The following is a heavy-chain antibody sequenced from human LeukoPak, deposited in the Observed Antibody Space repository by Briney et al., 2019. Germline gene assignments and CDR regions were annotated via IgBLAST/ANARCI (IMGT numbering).Heavy chain of an antibody. CDR2: ISSSGSTI. D-gene: IGHD3-10*02. J-gene: IGHJ6*04. CDR3: AELGITMIGGV. V-gene: IGHV3-48*03. CDR1: GSTFSSYE. Sequence: QTGGPLRLSCAASGSTFSSYEMNWVRQAPGKGLEWVSYISSSGSTIYYADSVKGRFTISRDNAKNSLYLQMNSLRAEDTAVYYCAELGITMIGGVWGKGTTVTISS.